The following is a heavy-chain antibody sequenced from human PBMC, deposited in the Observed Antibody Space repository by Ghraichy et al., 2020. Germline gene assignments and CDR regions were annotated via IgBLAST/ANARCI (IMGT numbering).Heavy chain of an antibody. Sequence: GESLNISCAASGFTFSSYSMNWVRQAPGKGLEWVSSISSSSSYIYYADSVKGRFTISRDNAKNSLYLQMNSLRAEDTAVYYCARASYGDAFDIWGQGTMVTVSS. CDR3: ARASYGDAFDI. CDR1: GFTFSSYS. D-gene: IGHD4-17*01. J-gene: IGHJ3*02. CDR2: ISSSSSYI. V-gene: IGHV3-21*01.